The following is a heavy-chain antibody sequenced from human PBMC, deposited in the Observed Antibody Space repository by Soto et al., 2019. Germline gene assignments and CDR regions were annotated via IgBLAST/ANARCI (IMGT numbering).Heavy chain of an antibody. Sequence: ASVKVSCKASGYTFTSYAMHWVRQAPGQRLEWMGWINAGNGNTKYSQKFQGRVTITRDTSASTAYMELSSLRSEDTAVYYCARGFGYSYGYPEYYFDYWGQGTLVTVSS. CDR1: GYTFTSYA. CDR3: ARGFGYSYGYPEYYFDY. D-gene: IGHD5-18*01. J-gene: IGHJ4*02. V-gene: IGHV1-3*01. CDR2: INAGNGNT.